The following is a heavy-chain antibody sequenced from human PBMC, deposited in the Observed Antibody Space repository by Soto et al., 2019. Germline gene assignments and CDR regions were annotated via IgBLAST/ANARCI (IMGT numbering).Heavy chain of an antibody. Sequence: QVQLVQSGAEVKKPGASVKVSCKASGYTFINYYMQWVRQAPGQGLEWMGIINPSDATTFYAQNFQGRVTMTRDTSTSTVSMELSSLRSEDTAVYYCARWGRPPRVRGQLDYWGQGTLVTVSS. CDR3: ARWGRPPRVRGQLDY. D-gene: IGHD3-10*01. CDR1: GYTFINYY. V-gene: IGHV1-46*01. J-gene: IGHJ4*02. CDR2: INPSDATT.